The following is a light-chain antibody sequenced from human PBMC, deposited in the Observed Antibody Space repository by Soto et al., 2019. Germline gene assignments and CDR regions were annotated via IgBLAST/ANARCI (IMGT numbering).Light chain of an antibody. CDR1: QSVSSY. V-gene: IGKV3-11*01. J-gene: IGKJ4*01. CDR2: DAS. Sequence: EIVLTQSPVTMALSPGEKATLSCRASQSVSSYLAWYQQKPGQAPRIIIYDASNRATGIPARLSGSGSGTDLNLTISRLEPEDFAVYYCQQRSNWLLTCGGGTKVDIK. CDR3: QQRSNWLLT.